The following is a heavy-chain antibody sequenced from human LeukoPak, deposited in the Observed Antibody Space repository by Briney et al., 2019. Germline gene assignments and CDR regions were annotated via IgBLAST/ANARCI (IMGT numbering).Heavy chain of an antibody. D-gene: IGHD5-12*01. CDR3: AREGLDSGYEN. Sequence: GGSLRLSCAASGFTISSNYMSWVRQAPGKGLEWVSVIYSGGSTYYADSVKGRFTISRDNSKNTLYLQMNSLRAEDTAVYYCAREGLDSGYENWGQGTLVTVSS. CDR2: IYSGGST. V-gene: IGHV3-53*01. J-gene: IGHJ4*02. CDR1: GFTISSNY.